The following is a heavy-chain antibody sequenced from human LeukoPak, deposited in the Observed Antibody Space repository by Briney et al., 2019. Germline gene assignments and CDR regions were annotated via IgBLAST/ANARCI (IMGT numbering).Heavy chain of an antibody. CDR3: ARRAGDTSGEGWFDP. CDR1: GFTFSSYW. Sequence: HPGGSLRLSCAASGFTFSSYWMSWVRQAPGKGLEWVANIKQDGSEKYYVDSVKGRFTISRDNSKSTLYLQMNSLKPDDTAVYYCARRAGDTSGEGWFDPWGQGTLVTVSS. CDR2: IKQDGSEK. J-gene: IGHJ5*02. D-gene: IGHD3-22*01. V-gene: IGHV3-7*02.